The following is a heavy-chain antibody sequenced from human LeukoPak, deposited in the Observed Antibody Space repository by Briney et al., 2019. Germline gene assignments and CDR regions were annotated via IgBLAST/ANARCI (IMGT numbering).Heavy chain of an antibody. Sequence: SETLSLTCAVYGGSFSGYYWSWIRQPPGKGLGWIGEINHSGSTNYNPSLKSRVTISVDTSKNQFSLKLSSVTAADTAVYYCAGTKWLQLGSSYYYYMDVWGKGTTVTVSS. J-gene: IGHJ6*03. D-gene: IGHD5-24*01. CDR2: INHSGST. CDR3: AGTKWLQLGSSYYYYMDV. V-gene: IGHV4-34*01. CDR1: GGSFSGYY.